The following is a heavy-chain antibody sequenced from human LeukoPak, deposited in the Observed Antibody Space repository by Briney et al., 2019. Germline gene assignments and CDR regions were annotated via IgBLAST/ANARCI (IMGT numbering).Heavy chain of an antibody. CDR2: INPNSGGT. CDR1: GYTFTGYY. V-gene: IGHV1-2*04. Sequence: ASVKVSCKASGYTFTGYYMHWVRQAPGQGLEWMGWINPNSGGTNYAQKFQGWVTMTRDTSISTAYMELSRLRSDDTAVYYCARGSYYYDSSGYTHDYWGQGTLVTVSS. J-gene: IGHJ4*02. D-gene: IGHD3-22*01. CDR3: ARGSYYYDSSGYTHDY.